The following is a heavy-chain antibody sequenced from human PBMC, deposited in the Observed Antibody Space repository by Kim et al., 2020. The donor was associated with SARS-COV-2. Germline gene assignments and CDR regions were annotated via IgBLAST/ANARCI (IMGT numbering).Heavy chain of an antibody. CDR2: IDPSDSYT. V-gene: IGHV5-10-1*01. CDR3: AREAGAYDSSGYYYYYYYGMDV. D-gene: IGHD3-22*01. J-gene: IGHJ6*02. Sequence: GESLKISCKGSGYSFTSYWISWVRQMPGKGLEWMGRIDPSDSYTNYSPSFQGHVTISADKSISTAYLQWSSLKASDTAMYYCAREAGAYDSSGYYYYYYYGMDVWGQGTTVTVSS. CDR1: GYSFTSYW.